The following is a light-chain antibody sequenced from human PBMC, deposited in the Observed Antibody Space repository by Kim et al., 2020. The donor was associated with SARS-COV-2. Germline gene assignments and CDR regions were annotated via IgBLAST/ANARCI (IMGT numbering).Light chain of an antibody. J-gene: IGLJ1*01. Sequence: QSALTQPASVSGSPGQSITISCTGTSSDVGSYNLVSWYQQHPGKAPKLMIYEVSKRPSGVSNRFSGSKSGNTASLKISGLQAEDEADYYCCSYAGSSTLVFGTGTKVTVL. V-gene: IGLV2-23*02. CDR1: SSDVGSYNL. CDR2: EVS. CDR3: CSYAGSSTLV.